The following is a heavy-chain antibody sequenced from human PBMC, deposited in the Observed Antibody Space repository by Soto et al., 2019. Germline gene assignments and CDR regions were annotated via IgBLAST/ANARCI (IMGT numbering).Heavy chain of an antibody. CDR1: GFTFSSYA. CDR2: ISGSGGST. Sequence: PGGSLRLSSAASGFTFSSYAMSWVRQAPGKGLEWVSAISGSGGSTYYADSVKGRFTISRDNSKNTLYLQMNSLRAEDTAVYYCAKGENYDSSGYTDNWFDPWGQGTLVTVSS. J-gene: IGHJ5*02. V-gene: IGHV3-23*01. D-gene: IGHD3-22*01. CDR3: AKGENYDSSGYTDNWFDP.